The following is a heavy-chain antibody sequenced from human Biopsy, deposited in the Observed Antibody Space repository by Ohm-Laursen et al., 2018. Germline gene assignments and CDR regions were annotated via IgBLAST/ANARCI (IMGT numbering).Heavy chain of an antibody. J-gene: IGHJ4*02. V-gene: IGHV1-2*02. CDR2: IALDSGNT. CDR3: ARVRHEETLGQ. CDR1: GFPFTRYN. Sequence: ASVKVSCKASGFPFTRYNLHWVRQAPGQGLEWMGWIALDSGNTKYAQKFQGRVTLTWDTSISTAYMDLNRLTLGDTAVYYCARVRHEETLGQWGQGTLVTVSA. D-gene: IGHD3-16*01.